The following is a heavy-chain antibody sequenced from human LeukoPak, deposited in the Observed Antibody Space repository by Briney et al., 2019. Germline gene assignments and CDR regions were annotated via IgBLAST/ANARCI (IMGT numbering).Heavy chain of an antibody. CDR1: GYTFTSYY. Sequence: ASVKVSCKASGYTFTSYYMHWVRQAPGQGLEWMGIINPSGGSTSYAQKFQGRVTMTRDMSTSTVYMELSSLRSEDTAVYYCARDLVQYDFWSGYSHDAFDIWGQGTMVTVSS. CDR3: ARDLVQYDFWSGYSHDAFDI. J-gene: IGHJ3*02. D-gene: IGHD3-3*01. CDR2: INPSGGST. V-gene: IGHV1-46*01.